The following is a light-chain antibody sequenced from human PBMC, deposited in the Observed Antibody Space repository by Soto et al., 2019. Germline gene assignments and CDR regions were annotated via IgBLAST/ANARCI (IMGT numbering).Light chain of an antibody. V-gene: IGKV1-5*01. CDR3: QQYSPDSHT. CDR2: DAF. CDR1: QRVSIW. J-gene: IGKJ1*01. Sequence: DIQMTQSPPTLSASVGDRVTITCRASQRVSIWFAWYQQRPGKAPKVMIYDAFVLERGVPSRFSGSGSGTEFTLIISSLQPDDFATYYCQQYSPDSHTFGQGTKVEIK.